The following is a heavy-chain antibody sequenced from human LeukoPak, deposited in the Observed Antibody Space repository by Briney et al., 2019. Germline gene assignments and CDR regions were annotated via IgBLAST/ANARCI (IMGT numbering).Heavy chain of an antibody. CDR3: ARSRYFDWLLFPNWFDP. D-gene: IGHD3-9*01. J-gene: IGHJ5*02. V-gene: IGHV4-59*01. Sequence: SETLSLTCTLSGGSISSYYWSWIRQPPGKGLEWIGYIYYSGSTNYNPSLRSRVTISVDTSKNQFSLNLTSVSAADTAVYYCARSRYFDWLLFPNWFDPWGQGTLVTVSS. CDR1: GGSISSYY. CDR2: IYYSGST.